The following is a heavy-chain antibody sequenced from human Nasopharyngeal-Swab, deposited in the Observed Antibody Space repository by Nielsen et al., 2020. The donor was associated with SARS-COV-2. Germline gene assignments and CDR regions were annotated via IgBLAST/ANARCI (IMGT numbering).Heavy chain of an antibody. V-gene: IGHV1-2*06. CDR3: VRDDGDVPGITGSGPPGGF. CDR1: GYFFTDYY. J-gene: IGHJ4*02. Sequence: ASVKVSCRASGYFFTDYYMHWVRQAPGQGLEWMGRINPYSGDTKYAQTFQGRVTVTRDTSINTVYVELSSLTSDDTAVYYCVRDDGDVPGITGSGPPGGFWGQGTLVTVSS. CDR2: INPYSGDT. D-gene: IGHD6-13*01.